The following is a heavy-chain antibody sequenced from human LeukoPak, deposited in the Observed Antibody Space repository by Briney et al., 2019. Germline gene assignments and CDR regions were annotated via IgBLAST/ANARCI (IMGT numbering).Heavy chain of an antibody. CDR2: ISYDGSNK. J-gene: IGHJ4*02. V-gene: IGHV3-30*01. D-gene: IGHD3-10*02. CDR3: ARDGEDEWITMYYFDY. CDR1: GFTFGSYA. Sequence: GGSLRLSCAASGFTFGSYAMHWVRQAPGKGLEWVAVISYDGSNKYYADSVKGRFTISRDNSKNTLYLQMNSLRAEDTAVYYCARDGEDEWITMYYFDYWGQGTLVTVSS.